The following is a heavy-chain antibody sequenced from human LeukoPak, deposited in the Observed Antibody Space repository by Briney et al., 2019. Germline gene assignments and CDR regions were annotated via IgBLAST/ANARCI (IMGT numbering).Heavy chain of an antibody. CDR1: GYTFTSYD. V-gene: IGHV1-8*01. CDR3: ARVRGYSYDPVVDY. D-gene: IGHD5-18*01. J-gene: IGHJ4*02. CDR2: MNPNSGNT. Sequence: GASVKVSCKASGYTFTSYDINWVRQATGQGLEWMGWMNPNSGNTGYAQKFQGRVTMTRNTSTSTAYMELSSLRSEDTAVYYCARVRGYSYDPVVDYWGQGTLVTVSS.